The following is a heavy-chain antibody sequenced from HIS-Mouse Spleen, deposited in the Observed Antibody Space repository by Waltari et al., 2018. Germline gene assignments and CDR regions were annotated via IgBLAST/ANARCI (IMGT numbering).Heavy chain of an antibody. CDR2: ISWNSGSI. V-gene: IGHV3-9*01. D-gene: IGHD6-13*01. CDR3: AKALSSSWYDY. Sequence: EVQLVESGGGLVQPGRSLRLSCAASAFTFDDYAMHWVRQAPGKGLEWVSGISWNSGSIGYADSVKGRFTISRDNAKNSLYLQMNSLRAEDTALYYCAKALSSSWYDYWGQGTLVTVSS. CDR1: AFTFDDYA. J-gene: IGHJ4*02.